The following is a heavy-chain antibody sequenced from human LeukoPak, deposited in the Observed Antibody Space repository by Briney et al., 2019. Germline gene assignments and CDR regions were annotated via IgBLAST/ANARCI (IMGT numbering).Heavy chain of an antibody. CDR3: ARVVDTHFDY. V-gene: IGHV3-74*01. J-gene: IGHJ4*02. Sequence: QPGGSPRLSCAASGFTFSSYWMHWVRQAPGKGLVWVSRIKSDGSTTTYADSVKGRFTISRDNAKNTLYLQMNSLRAEDTAVYYCARVVDTHFDYWGQGTLVTVSS. CDR1: GFTFSSYW. D-gene: IGHD5-18*01. CDR2: IKSDGSTT.